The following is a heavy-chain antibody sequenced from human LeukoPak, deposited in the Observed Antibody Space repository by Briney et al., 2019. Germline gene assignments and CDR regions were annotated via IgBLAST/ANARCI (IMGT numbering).Heavy chain of an antibody. CDR3: ARDRRGPTYYYGSGSYYPDAFDI. Sequence: GGSLRLSCAASGFTFSSYGMHWVRQAPGKGLEWVAFIRYDGSNKYYADSVKGRFTISRDNSKNTLYLQMNSLRAEDTAVYYCARDRRGPTYYYGSGSYYPDAFDIWGQGTMVTVSS. D-gene: IGHD3-10*01. J-gene: IGHJ3*02. V-gene: IGHV3-30*02. CDR2: IRYDGSNK. CDR1: GFTFSSYG.